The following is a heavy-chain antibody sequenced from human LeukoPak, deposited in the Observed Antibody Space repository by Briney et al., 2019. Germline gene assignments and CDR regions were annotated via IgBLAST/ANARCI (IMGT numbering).Heavy chain of an antibody. CDR2: MYYSGST. V-gene: IGHV4-30-4*01. CDR3: ARPYYYDSRIDP. D-gene: IGHD3-22*01. J-gene: IGHJ5*02. Sequence: SEALSLTCTVSGGSISSGDYYWSWIRQPPGKGLEWIAYMYYSGSTYYNPSLKSRVTMSADTSKNQLSLKLSSVTAADTAVYYCARPYYYDSRIDPWGQGILVTVSS. CDR1: GGSISSGDYY.